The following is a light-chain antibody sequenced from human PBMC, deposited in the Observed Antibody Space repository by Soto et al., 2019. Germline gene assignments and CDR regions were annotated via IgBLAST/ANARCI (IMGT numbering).Light chain of an antibody. J-gene: IGKJ4*01. CDR1: QNVTTFY. Sequence: DTVLTQSPGTLSLSPGQRATLSCRASQNVTTFYLAWYQQKPGQAPSIVIYGASSRAAGIPDRFSGSGSGLDFTLIIDRLDAEDFGMYYCQQYGSSTGLTFGGGTKVEI. CDR2: GAS. V-gene: IGKV3-20*01. CDR3: QQYGSSTGLT.